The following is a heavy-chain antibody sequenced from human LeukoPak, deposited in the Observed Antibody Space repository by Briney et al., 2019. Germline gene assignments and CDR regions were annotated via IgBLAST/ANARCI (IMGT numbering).Heavy chain of an antibody. Sequence: GSLRLSCAASGFTLSSYEMNWVRQAPGKGLAWVSYISSSGSTIYYADSVKGRFTISRDNSKNTLYLQMNSLRAEDTAVYYCARGGSYLSAFDIWGQGTMVTVSS. V-gene: IGHV3-48*03. CDR2: ISSSGSTI. D-gene: IGHD1-26*01. CDR3: ARGGSYLSAFDI. CDR1: GFTLSSYE. J-gene: IGHJ3*02.